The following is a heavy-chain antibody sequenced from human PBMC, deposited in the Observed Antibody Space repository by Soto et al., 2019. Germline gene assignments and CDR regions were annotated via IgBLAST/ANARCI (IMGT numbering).Heavy chain of an antibody. CDR2: ISNTGGGT. CDR1: GFTFNNYA. J-gene: IGHJ4*02. V-gene: IGHV3-23*01. Sequence: GGSLRLSCAASGFTFNNYAMNWVRQAPGMGLEWVATISNTGGGTYYADSVKGRFTISRDNSKNTLYLQMSSLRVEDTAVYYCAKDRLAGNFDYWGQGTLVTVSS. CDR3: AKDRLAGNFDY.